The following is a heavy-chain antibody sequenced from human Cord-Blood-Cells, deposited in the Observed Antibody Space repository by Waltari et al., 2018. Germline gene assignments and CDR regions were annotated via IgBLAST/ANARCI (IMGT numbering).Heavy chain of an antibody. CDR1: GFTFSSYA. J-gene: IGHJ6*02. Sequence: ASGFTFSSYAMSWVRQAPGKGLEWVSAISGSGGSTYYADSVKGRFTISRDNSKNTLYLQMNSLRAEDTAVYYCAKGGYCSSTSCYYDFWSGYYYYYGMDVWGQGTTVTVSS. CDR3: AKGGYCSSTSCYYDFWSGYYYYYGMDV. V-gene: IGHV3-23*01. D-gene: IGHD2-2*01. CDR2: ISGSGGST.